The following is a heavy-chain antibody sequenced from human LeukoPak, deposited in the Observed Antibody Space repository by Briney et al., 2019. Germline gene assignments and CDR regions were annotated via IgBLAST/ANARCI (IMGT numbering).Heavy chain of an antibody. CDR1: GGSISSYY. J-gene: IGHJ4*02. Sequence: SETLSLTCTVSGGSISSYYWSWIRQPPGKGLEWIGYIYYSGSTNYNPSLKSRVTISVDTSKNQFSLKLSSVTAADTALYYCAVAVAVPYYFDYWGQGTLVTVSS. D-gene: IGHD6-19*01. CDR3: AVAVAVPYYFDY. CDR2: IYYSGST. V-gene: IGHV4-59*01.